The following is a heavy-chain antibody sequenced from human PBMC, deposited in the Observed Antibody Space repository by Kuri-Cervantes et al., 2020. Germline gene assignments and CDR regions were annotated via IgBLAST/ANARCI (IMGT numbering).Heavy chain of an antibody. V-gene: IGHV3-23*01. CDR1: GSTFDNYA. CDR2: ISGSGGHT. J-gene: IGHJ4*02. CDR3: TGGYNQKYYFDY. Sequence: GESLKISCGASGSTFDNYAMSWVRQAPGKGLEWVSGISGSGGHTHSADSLKGRFTISRDNAKNSLYLQMNSLRAEDTAVYYCTGGYNQKYYFDYWGQGTLVTVSS. D-gene: IGHD2-8*02.